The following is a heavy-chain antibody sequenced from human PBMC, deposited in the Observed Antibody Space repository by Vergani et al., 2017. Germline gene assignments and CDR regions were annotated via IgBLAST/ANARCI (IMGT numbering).Heavy chain of an antibody. CDR3: ARDRCSSTSCYHWFDP. Sequence: QLQLQESGPGLVKPSETLSLTCTVSGGSISSSSYYWGWIRQPPGKGLEWIGSIYYSGSTYYNPSLKSRVTISVDTSKNQFSLKLSSVTAADTAVYYCARDRCSSTSCYHWFDPWGQGTLVTVSS. CDR1: GGSISSSSYY. J-gene: IGHJ5*02. CDR2: IYYSGST. D-gene: IGHD2-2*01. V-gene: IGHV4-39*07.